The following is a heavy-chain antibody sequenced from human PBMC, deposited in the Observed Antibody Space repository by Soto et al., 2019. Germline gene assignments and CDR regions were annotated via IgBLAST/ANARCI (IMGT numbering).Heavy chain of an antibody. D-gene: IGHD3-16*01. CDR1: ADSFSKYY. CDR3: ASFTFRGIALAH. V-gene: IGHV4-59*01. J-gene: IGHJ4*02. Sequence: SEPLSLTCTVSADSFSKYYWTWIRQSPGKGLEWIGYIYFNGNTNYNPSLKRRVTMSIDTSKKQFSLNLSSVNAADTAVYYCASFTFRGIALAHCGQGYPVTVAS. CDR2: IYFNGNT.